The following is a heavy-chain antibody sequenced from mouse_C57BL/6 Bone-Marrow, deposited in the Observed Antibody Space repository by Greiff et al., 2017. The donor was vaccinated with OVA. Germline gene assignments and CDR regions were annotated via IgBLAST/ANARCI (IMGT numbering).Heavy chain of an antibody. CDR2: ISYDGSN. D-gene: IGHD2-3*01. CDR3: ARKADGYYWYFDV. Sequence: EVQLVESGPGLVKPSQSLSLTCSVTGYSITSGYYWNWIRQFPGNKLEWMGYISYDGSNNYNPSLKNRISITRDTSKNQFFLKLNSVTTEDTATYYCARKADGYYWYFDVWGTGTTVTVSS. CDR1: GYSITSGYY. V-gene: IGHV3-6*01. J-gene: IGHJ1*03.